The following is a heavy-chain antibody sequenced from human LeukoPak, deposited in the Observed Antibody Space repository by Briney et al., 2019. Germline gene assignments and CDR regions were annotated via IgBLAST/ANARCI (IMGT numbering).Heavy chain of an antibody. V-gene: IGHV3-33*01. CDR3: ARNGYSSSWYGYYYYYYMDV. J-gene: IGHJ6*03. CDR1: GFTFSSYG. Sequence: GGSLRLSCAASGFTFSSYGMHWVRQAPGKGLEWVAVIWYDGSNKYYADSVKGRFTISRDNSKNTLYLQMHSLRAEDTAVYYCARNGYSSSWYGYYYYYYMDVWGKGTTVTVSS. D-gene: IGHD6-13*01. CDR2: IWYDGSNK.